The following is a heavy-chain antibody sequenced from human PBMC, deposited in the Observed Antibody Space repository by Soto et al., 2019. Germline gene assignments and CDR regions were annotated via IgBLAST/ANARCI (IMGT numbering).Heavy chain of an antibody. CDR1: GLTFSNYG. CDR2: ISYDGSNE. J-gene: IGHJ4*02. D-gene: IGHD3-22*01. CDR3: AEDSYYHDSTGYYIFDY. Sequence: QVQLVESGGGVVQPGGSLRLSCAASGLTFSNYGMHWVRQAPGKGLEWVAHISYDGSNEHYVDSVKGRFTISRDNSKNTLYLQMTSLRAEDTAVYYCAEDSYYHDSTGYYIFDYWGQGTLLTVSS. V-gene: IGHV3-30*18.